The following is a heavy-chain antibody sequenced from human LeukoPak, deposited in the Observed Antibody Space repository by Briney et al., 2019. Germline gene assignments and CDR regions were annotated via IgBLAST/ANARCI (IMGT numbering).Heavy chain of an antibody. Sequence: PGGSLRLSCAASGVSFSSSTVRGVREAPRKGGGWGAVISCEGRKKYYAGSVKGRVTLSRDNSKNTLYLQMKSPRAEETAVCYFAGVLDGILACYLAYWGQGTLVTVSS. V-gene: IGHV3-30*04. CDR1: GVSFSSST. D-gene: IGHD3-3*02. CDR3: AGVLDGILACYLAY. CDR2: ISCEGRKK. J-gene: IGHJ4*02.